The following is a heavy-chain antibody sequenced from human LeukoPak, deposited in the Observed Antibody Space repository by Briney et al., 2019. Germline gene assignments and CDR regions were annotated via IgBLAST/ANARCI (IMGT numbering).Heavy chain of an antibody. CDR1: GFTFSRYG. CDR2: MSHDGSNE. CDR3: ARRGSSGCFDF. Sequence: GGSLRLSCAASGFTFSRYGMYWVRQAPGKGLEWVAVMSHDGSNEYYGDSVKGRVTISRDNSKNTLFLQMHSLRAEDTATYCCARRGSSGCFDFWGQGTLVTVSS. J-gene: IGHJ4*02. D-gene: IGHD6-19*01. V-gene: IGHV3-30-3*01.